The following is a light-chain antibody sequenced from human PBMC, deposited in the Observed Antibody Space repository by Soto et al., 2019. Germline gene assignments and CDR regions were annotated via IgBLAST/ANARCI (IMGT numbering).Light chain of an antibody. J-gene: IGLJ1*01. CDR1: SSDVGGYNY. CDR3: CSYTTSSIDYV. CDR2: EVS. Sequence: QSVLTQPASVSGSPGQSITISCTGTSSDVGGYNYVSWYQQHPGKAPKLMIYEVSNRPSGVANRFSGSKSGNTASLTISWLQAEEEADYYCCSYTTSSIDYVFGTGTKVTVL. V-gene: IGLV2-14*01.